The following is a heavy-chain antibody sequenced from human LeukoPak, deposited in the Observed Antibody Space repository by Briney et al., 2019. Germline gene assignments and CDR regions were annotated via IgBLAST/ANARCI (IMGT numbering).Heavy chain of an antibody. CDR3: ASFPFDFWSGYYAP. CDR2: IYTSGST. CDR1: GGSISSGSYY. V-gene: IGHV4-61*02. D-gene: IGHD3-3*01. J-gene: IGHJ5*02. Sequence: SETLSLTCTVSGGSISSGSYYWSWIRQPAGKGLECIGRIYTSGSTNYNPSLKSRVTISVDTSKNQFSLKLSSVTAADTAVYYCASFPFDFWSGYYAPWGQGTLVTVSS.